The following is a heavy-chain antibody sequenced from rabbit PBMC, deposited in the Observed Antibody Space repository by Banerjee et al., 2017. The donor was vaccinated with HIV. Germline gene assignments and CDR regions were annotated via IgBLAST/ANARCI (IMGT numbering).Heavy chain of an antibody. V-gene: IGHV1S40*01. CDR1: GFDFSSTYW. CDR3: ARRYSGAFNL. CDR2: IYADSNGST. Sequence: QSLEESGGDLVKPGASLTLTCKASGFDFSSTYWICWVRQAPGKGPEWIACIYADSNGSTYYASWAKGRFTISKTSSTSVTLQGTSLTAADTATYFCARRYSGAFNLWGPGTLVTVS. J-gene: IGHJ4*01. D-gene: IGHD4-2*01.